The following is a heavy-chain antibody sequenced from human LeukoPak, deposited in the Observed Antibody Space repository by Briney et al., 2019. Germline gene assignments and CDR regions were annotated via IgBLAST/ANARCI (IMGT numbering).Heavy chain of an antibody. CDR2: IYPSTGST. CDR1: AYTFTTYY. D-gene: IGHD3-10*01. Sequence: AASVKVSCKSSAYTFTTYYIHWVQQAPGQGLEWIGMIYPSTGSTYYAQRFQGRVTMTRDTSTSTVYMELGSLTSDDTAVYYCARDWRIALVRGVINVPGGMNVWGQGTTVTVSS. V-gene: IGHV1-46*01. J-gene: IGHJ6*02. CDR3: ARDWRIALVRGVINVPGGMNV.